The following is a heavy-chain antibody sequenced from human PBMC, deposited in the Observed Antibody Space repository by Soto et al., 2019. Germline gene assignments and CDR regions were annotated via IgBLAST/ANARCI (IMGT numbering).Heavy chain of an antibody. D-gene: IGHD3-10*01. CDR1: GYNFTSYW. CDR3: AGGGVRGVITRTRDYYGMDV. V-gene: IGHV5-51*01. Sequence: PGESLKISCKGSGYNFTSYWIGWVRQMPGKGLECMGIIYPGDSDTRYSPSFQGQVTISADKSISTAYLQWSSLKASDTAMYFCAGGGVRGVITRTRDYYGMDVWGQGTMVTVSS. CDR2: IYPGDSDT. J-gene: IGHJ6*02.